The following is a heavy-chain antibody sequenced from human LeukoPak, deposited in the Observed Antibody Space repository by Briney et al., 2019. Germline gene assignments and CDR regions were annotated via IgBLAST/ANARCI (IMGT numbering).Heavy chain of an antibody. V-gene: IGHV4-59*08. D-gene: IGHD6-13*01. CDR1: GGSIRSYY. CDR3: ARQYSSSWYIDY. Sequence: PSETLSLTCTVSGGSIRSYYWSWIRQPPGKGLEWIGYIYYSGSTNYNPSLKSRVTISVDTSKNQFSLKLSSVTAADTAVYYCARQYSSSWYIDYWGQGTLVTVSS. J-gene: IGHJ4*02. CDR2: IYYSGST.